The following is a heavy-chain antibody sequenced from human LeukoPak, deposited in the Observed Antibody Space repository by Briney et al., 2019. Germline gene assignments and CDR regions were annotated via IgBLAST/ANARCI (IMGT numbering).Heavy chain of an antibody. CDR3: AKDIERGFDYTNSLDY. CDR2: IWSDGTEK. D-gene: IGHD4-11*01. CDR1: GLTFNSYG. J-gene: IGHJ4*02. V-gene: IGHV3-33*06. Sequence: PGKSLRLSCAASGLTFNSYGMHWVRQAPGKGLEWVAVIWSDGTEKYYADSVKGRFAISRDDSNKMVYLQMNSLRVEDTAVYYCAKDIERGFDYTNSLDYWGQGTLVTVSS.